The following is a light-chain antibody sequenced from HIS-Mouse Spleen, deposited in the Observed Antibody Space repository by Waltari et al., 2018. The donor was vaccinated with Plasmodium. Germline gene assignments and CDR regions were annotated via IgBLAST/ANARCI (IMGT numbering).Light chain of an antibody. CDR3: YSTDSSGNHRV. J-gene: IGLJ3*02. Sequence: SYELTQPPSASVSPGQTARIPCSGDALPKKYAYWDQQKSGQAPVLVIYEDSKRPSGIPERFSGSSSGTMATLTISGAQVEDEADYYCYSTDSSGNHRVFGGGTKLTVL. CDR1: ALPKKY. V-gene: IGLV3-10*01. CDR2: EDS.